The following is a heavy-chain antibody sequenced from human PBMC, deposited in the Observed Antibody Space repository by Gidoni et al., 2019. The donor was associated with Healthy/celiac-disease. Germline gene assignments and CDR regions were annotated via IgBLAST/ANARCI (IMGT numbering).Heavy chain of an antibody. D-gene: IGHD3-3*01. Sequence: QVQLVESGGGVVQPGRSLRLSCVASGFTFSSYGMHWVRQAPGKGLEWVAVISYDGSNKYYADSVKGRFTISRDNSKNTLYLQMNSLRAEDTAVYYCAKDRSYDFWSGYYTPLTWYGMDVWGQGTTVTVSS. V-gene: IGHV3-30*18. J-gene: IGHJ6*02. CDR1: GFTFSSYG. CDR3: AKDRSYDFWSGYYTPLTWYGMDV. CDR2: ISYDGSNK.